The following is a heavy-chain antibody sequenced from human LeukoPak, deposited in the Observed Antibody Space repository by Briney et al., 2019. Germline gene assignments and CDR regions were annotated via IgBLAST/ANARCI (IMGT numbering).Heavy chain of an antibody. Sequence: SETLSLTCTVSGGSISSYYWSWIRQPPGKGLEWIGYIHYSGSTIHSPSLKSRVTISVDTSKNHFSLKLSSLTAADTAVYYCARGPYSGVVKGEDVWGQGTTVTVSS. D-gene: IGHD3-22*01. CDR2: IHYSGST. V-gene: IGHV4-59*01. CDR3: ARGPYSGVVKGEDV. CDR1: GGSISSYY. J-gene: IGHJ6*02.